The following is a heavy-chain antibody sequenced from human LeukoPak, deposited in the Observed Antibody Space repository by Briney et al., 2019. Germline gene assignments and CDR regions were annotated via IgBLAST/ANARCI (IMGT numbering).Heavy chain of an antibody. CDR1: GFTFSTFA. D-gene: IGHD2-8*02. CDR3: ATYRQVLLPFES. V-gene: IGHV3-23*01. CDR2: IFPSVGEI. Sequence: GGSLRLSCVASGFTFSTFAMIWVRQPPGKGLEWVSSIFPSVGEIHYADSVRGRFTISRDNSKITLSLQMNSLRVEDTAIYYCATYRQVLLPFESWGQGTLVTVSS. J-gene: IGHJ4*02.